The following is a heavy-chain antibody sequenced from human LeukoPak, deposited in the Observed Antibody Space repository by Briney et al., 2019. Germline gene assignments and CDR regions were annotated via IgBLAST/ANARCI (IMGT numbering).Heavy chain of an antibody. J-gene: IGHJ4*02. Sequence: GGSLRLSCAASGFTFSFYTMNWVRQAPGKGLEWVSSISSSSSYIYYADSLKGRFTISRDNSKNTLYLQMNSLRAEDTAVYYCAKRGMVRGAHFDYWGQGTLVTVSS. CDR3: AKRGMVRGAHFDY. V-gene: IGHV3-21*04. CDR1: GFTFSFYT. D-gene: IGHD3-10*01. CDR2: ISSSSSYI.